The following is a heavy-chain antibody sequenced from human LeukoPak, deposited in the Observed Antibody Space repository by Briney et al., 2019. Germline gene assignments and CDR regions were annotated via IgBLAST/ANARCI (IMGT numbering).Heavy chain of an antibody. V-gene: IGHV3-53*04. CDR1: GFTFSSYA. D-gene: IGHD5-18*01. Sequence: GGSLRLSCAASGFTFSSYAMNWVRQAPGKGLEWVSTIYSGGTTYYADSVMGRFTISRHNSRNTLYLQMNSLRAEDTAVYYCARVDTVMAYYFDLWGQGTLVTVSS. J-gene: IGHJ4*02. CDR2: IYSGGTT. CDR3: ARVDTVMAYYFDL.